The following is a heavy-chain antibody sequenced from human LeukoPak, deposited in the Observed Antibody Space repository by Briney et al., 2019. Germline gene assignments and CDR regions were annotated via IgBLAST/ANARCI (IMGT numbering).Heavy chain of an antibody. J-gene: IGHJ4*02. V-gene: IGHV3-21*01. D-gene: IGHD3-22*01. CDR1: GFTFSTYS. Sequence: GGSLRLSCAASGFTFSTYSMNWVRQAPGKGLEWVSSISGSSIYIYYADSVKGRFAISRDNAKNSLYLQMNSLRAEDTAVYYCARDPPYYDSSGYYYDYWGQGTLVTVSS. CDR2: ISGSSIYI. CDR3: ARDPPYYDSSGYYYDY.